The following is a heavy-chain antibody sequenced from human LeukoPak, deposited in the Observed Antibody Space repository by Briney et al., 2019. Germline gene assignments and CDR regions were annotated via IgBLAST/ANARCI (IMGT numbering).Heavy chain of an antibody. D-gene: IGHD3-10*01. Sequence: ASVKASCKASGYTFTSYYMHWVRQAPGQGLEWMGIINPSGGSTSYAQKFQGRVTMTRDMSTSTAYMELRTLRSDDTAVYYCARFRTTVRGVPQGFDYWRQGTLVSVSS. CDR2: INPSGGST. CDR3: ARFRTTVRGVPQGFDY. V-gene: IGHV1-46*01. J-gene: IGHJ4*02. CDR1: GYTFTSYY.